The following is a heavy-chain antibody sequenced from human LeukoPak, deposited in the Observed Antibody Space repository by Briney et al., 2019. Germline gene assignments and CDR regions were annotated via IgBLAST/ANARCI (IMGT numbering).Heavy chain of an antibody. CDR2: VFYSGTT. D-gene: IGHD5-12*01. CDR3: ARSVRRGFNFDN. V-gene: IGHV4-39*01. CDR1: GGLISISTHY. Sequence: NTSETLSLTCSVSGGLISISTHYWGWIRQTPGKGLEWIGSVFYSGTTYFNPSLNGRLAISVDTSKNQFSLKLRSVTAADTAVYYCARSVRRGFNFDNWGQGTLVIVSS. J-gene: IGHJ4*02.